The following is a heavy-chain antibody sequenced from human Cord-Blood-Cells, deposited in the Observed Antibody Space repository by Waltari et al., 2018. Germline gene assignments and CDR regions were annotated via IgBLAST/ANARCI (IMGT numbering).Heavy chain of an antibody. V-gene: IGHV3-72*01. D-gene: IGHD3-3*01. CDR2: TRNKANSYTT. CDR1: GFTFSDHY. J-gene: IGHJ2*01. CDR3: ARVYYDFWSGYYYRASVPANWYFDL. Sequence: EVQLVESGGGLVQPGGSLRLSCAASGFTFSDHYMDWVRQAPGKGLEWVGRTRNKANSYTTEYAASVKGRFTISRDDSKNSLYLQMNSLKTEDTAVYYCARVYYDFWSGYYYRASVPANWYFDLWGRGTLVTVSS.